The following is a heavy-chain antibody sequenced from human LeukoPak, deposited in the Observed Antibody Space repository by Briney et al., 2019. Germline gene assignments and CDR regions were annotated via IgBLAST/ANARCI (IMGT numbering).Heavy chain of an antibody. CDR3: ARSYASRLFSTDWFDP. D-gene: IGHD2-2*01. Sequence: SETLSLTCTVSGDSMSAYSWAWIRQPPGKGLEWIGQIFFSGYTNYNPSLRSRVTMSVDTSKNQFSVKVTSVTAADTAVYYCARSYASRLFSTDWFDPWGQGTLVTVSS. V-gene: IGHV4-59*08. J-gene: IGHJ5*02. CDR2: IFFSGYT. CDR1: GDSMSAYS.